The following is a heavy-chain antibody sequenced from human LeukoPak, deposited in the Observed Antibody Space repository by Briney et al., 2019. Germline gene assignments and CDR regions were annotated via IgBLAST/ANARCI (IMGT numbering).Heavy chain of an antibody. CDR2: INHSGST. CDR3: ARHPSYYGSGSQRFDP. Sequence: SETLSLTCAVYGGSFSGYYWIWIRQPPGKGLEGTGEINHSGSTNYNPSLKSRVTISVDTSKNQFSLKLRSVTAADTAVYYCARHPSYYGSGSQRFDPWGQGTLVTVSS. D-gene: IGHD3-10*01. V-gene: IGHV4-34*01. CDR1: GGSFSGYY. J-gene: IGHJ5*02.